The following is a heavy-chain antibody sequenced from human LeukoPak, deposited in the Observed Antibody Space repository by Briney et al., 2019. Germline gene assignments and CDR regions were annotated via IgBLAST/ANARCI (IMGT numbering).Heavy chain of an antibody. J-gene: IGHJ5*02. D-gene: IGHD6-13*01. V-gene: IGHV5-51*01. CDR2: IYPGDSDT. CDR3: ARHIRQLVSNWFDP. Sequence: RRGESLKISCKGSGYSFTSYWIGWVRQMPGKGLEWMGIIYPGDSDTRYSPSFQGQVTISADKSISTAYLQWSSLKASDTAMYYCARHIRQLVSNWFDPWGQGTLVTVSS. CDR1: GYSFTSYW.